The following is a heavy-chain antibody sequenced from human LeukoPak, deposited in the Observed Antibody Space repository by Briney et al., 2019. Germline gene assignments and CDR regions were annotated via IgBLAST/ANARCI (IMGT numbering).Heavy chain of an antibody. D-gene: IGHD2-15*01. CDR3: ARSGGGNFDY. V-gene: IGHV4-30-2*01. Sequence: PSETLSLTCAVSGGSISSGGYSWSWIRQPPGKGLEWIGYIYHSGSTYYNPSLKSRVTISVDRSKNQFSLKLSSVTVADTAVYHCARSGGGNFDYWGQGTLVTVSS. J-gene: IGHJ4*02. CDR2: IYHSGST. CDR1: GGSISSGGYS.